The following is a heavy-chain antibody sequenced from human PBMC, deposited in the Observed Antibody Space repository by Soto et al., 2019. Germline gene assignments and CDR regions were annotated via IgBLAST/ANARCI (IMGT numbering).Heavy chain of an antibody. CDR2: IYWYDNK. Sequence: TFKEAGPTLVKPTQTLTLTCTFSGFSLSSLGLGVGWIRQPPGKALEWLALIYWYDNKHYSPSLTSRRSIITDTSKHQVVLKMTKMDPVDTGTSYCVHADSVTTLQYWCQGDLVTASS. J-gene: IGHJ4*02. V-gene: IGHV2-5*04. D-gene: IGHD4-17*01. CDR3: VHADSVTTLQY. CDR1: GFSLSSLGLG.